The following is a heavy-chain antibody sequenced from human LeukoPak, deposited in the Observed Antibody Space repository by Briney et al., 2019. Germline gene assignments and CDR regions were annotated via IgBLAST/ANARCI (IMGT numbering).Heavy chain of an antibody. CDR3: ARRYCSGSSRYSYYFDY. V-gene: IGHV4-39*01. D-gene: IGHD2-15*01. J-gene: IGHJ4*02. CDR1: GGSISSRSYY. CDR2: IYYSGST. Sequence: PSETLSLTCTVSGGSISSRSYYWGWIRQPPGKGLEWIGSIYYSGSTYYNPSLKSRVTISVDTSKNQFSLKLSSVTAADTAIYYCARRYCSGSSRYSYYFDYWGQGTLVTVSA.